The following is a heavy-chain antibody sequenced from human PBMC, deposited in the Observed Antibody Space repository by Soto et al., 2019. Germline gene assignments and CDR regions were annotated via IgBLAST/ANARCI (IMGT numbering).Heavy chain of an antibody. CDR1: GFTFSSYG. V-gene: IGHV3-30*18. Sequence: GGSLRLSCAASGFTFSSYGMHWVRQAPGKGLEWVAVISYDGSNKYYADSVKGRFTISRDNSKNTLYLQMNSLRAEDTAVYYCEKDTYYYGMDVWGQGTTVTVSS. CDR2: ISYDGSNK. CDR3: EKDTYYYGMDV. J-gene: IGHJ6*02.